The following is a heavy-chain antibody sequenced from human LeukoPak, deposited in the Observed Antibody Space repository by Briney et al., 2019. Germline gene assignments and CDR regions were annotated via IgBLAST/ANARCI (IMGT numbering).Heavy chain of an antibody. CDR1: GFTFSSYW. Sequence: PGGSLRLSCAASGFTFSSYWMSWVRQAPGKGLEWVANIKQDGSEKYYVDSVKGRFTISRDNAKNSLYLQMNSLRAEDTAVYYCAGSLTHNWYFDLWGRGTLVTVPS. V-gene: IGHV3-7*01. CDR2: IKQDGSEK. J-gene: IGHJ2*01. CDR3: AGSLTHNWYFDL.